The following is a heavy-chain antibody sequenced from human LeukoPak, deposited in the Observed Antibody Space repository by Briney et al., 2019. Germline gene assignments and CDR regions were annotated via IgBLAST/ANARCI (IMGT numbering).Heavy chain of an antibody. CDR1: GYSFTSYN. J-gene: IGHJ4*02. Sequence: GASVKVSCKTSGYSFTSYNLHWVRQAPGQRLEGMGIIKASGGNANYAQKFQGRVTMTRDTSTSTVYMELSSLRSEDTAVYYCARAGNYGSGPPYFDYWGQGTLVTVSS. CDR2: IKASGGNA. D-gene: IGHD3-10*01. V-gene: IGHV1-46*01. CDR3: ARAGNYGSGPPYFDY.